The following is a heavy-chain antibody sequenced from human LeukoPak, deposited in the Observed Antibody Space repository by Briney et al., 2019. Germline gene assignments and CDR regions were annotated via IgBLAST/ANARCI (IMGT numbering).Heavy chain of an antibody. V-gene: IGHV3-30*18. J-gene: IGHJ5*02. CDR1: GFTFSNAW. CDR2: ISYDGSNK. CDR3: AKVAPDYGSGRGNWFDP. D-gene: IGHD3-10*01. Sequence: GGSLRLSCAASGFTFSNAWMSWVRQTPGKGLEWVAVISYDGSNKYYADSVKGRFTISGDNSKNTLYLQMNSLRAEDTAVYYCAKVAPDYGSGRGNWFDPWGQGTLVTVSS.